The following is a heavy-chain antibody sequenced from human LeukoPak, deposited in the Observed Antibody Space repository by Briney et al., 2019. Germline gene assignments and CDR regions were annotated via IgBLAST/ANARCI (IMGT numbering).Heavy chain of an antibody. CDR3: ARRDSSGGSCYVLNGN. CDR1: GFTFRSYG. Sequence: GTSLRLSCAASGFTFRSYGMHWVRQAPGKGLEWVAVILYDGSKIYYADSVKGRFTISRDNSKNTLYLQMNSQRAEDTAVYYCARRDSSGGSCYVLNGNWGQGTLVTVSS. D-gene: IGHD2-15*01. V-gene: IGHV3-30*03. CDR2: ILYDGSKI. J-gene: IGHJ4*02.